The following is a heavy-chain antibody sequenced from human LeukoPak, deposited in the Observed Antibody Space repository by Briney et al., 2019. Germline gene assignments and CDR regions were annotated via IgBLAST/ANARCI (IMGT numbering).Heavy chain of an antibody. CDR3: APGCRSTGCNMDYFDY. Sequence: PEGSLRLSCAAAGFTFSNYGMHWVRQVPGKGLEWVAVISYDGSNKDYADSVKGRFTISRDNSKNTLYLQMNSLRAEDTAVYYCAPGCRSTGCNMDYFDYWGQGTLVTVSS. D-gene: IGHD2-2*02. V-gene: IGHV3-33*05. CDR2: ISYDGSNK. CDR1: GFTFSNYG. J-gene: IGHJ4*02.